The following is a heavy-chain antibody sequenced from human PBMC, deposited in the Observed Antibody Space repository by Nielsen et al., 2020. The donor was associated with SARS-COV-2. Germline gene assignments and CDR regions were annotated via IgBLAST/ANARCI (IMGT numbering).Heavy chain of an antibody. V-gene: IGHV3-15*01. Sequence: GESLKISCAASGFTFSNAWMSWVRQAPGKGLEWVGRIKSKTDGGTTDYAAPVKGRFTISRDDSKNTLYLQMNSLKTEDTAVYYCTTDDYDSSGYYYDDYWGQGTLVTVSS. CDR3: TTDDYDSSGYYYDDY. CDR1: GFTFSNAW. D-gene: IGHD3-22*01. CDR2: IKSKTDGGTT. J-gene: IGHJ4*02.